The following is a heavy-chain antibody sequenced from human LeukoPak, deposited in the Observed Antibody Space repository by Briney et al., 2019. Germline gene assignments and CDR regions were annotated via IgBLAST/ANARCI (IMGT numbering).Heavy chain of an antibody. V-gene: IGHV4-4*02. CDR1: GGSISSSNW. CDR2: IYHSGST. Sequence: SETLSLTCTVSGGSISSSNWWSWVRQPPGKGLEWIGEIYHSGSTNYNPSLKSRVTISVDKSKNQFSLKLSSVTAADTAVYYCARGYSGYYYGMDVWGQGTTVTVSS. CDR3: ARGYSGYYYGMDV. J-gene: IGHJ6*02. D-gene: IGHD1-26*01.